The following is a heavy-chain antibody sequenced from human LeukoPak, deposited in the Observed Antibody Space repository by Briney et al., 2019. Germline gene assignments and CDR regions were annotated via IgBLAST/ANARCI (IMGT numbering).Heavy chain of an antibody. V-gene: IGHV3-23*01. CDR3: ARVGSGSYYTSYYYYGMDV. J-gene: IGHJ6*02. CDR2: ISGSGGST. CDR1: GFTFSSYA. Sequence: PGGSLRLSCAASGFTFSSYAMSWVRQAPGKGLEWVSAISGSGGSTYYADSVKGRFTISRDNSKNTLYLQMNSLRAEDTAVYYCARVGSGSYYTSYYYYGMDVWGQGTTVTVSS. D-gene: IGHD3-10*01.